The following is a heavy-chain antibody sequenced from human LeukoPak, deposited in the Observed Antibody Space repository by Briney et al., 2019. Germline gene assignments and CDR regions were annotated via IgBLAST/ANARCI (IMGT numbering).Heavy chain of an antibody. J-gene: IGHJ4*02. V-gene: IGHV3-48*03. CDR2: ILNSGTTT. Sequence: PGGSLRLSCVASGFTFSSYEMNWVRQAPGKGLEWVSYILNSGTTTYYADSVKGRFTISRDNAKNSLYLQMNSLRAEDTGVYYCARDPPDYWGQGILVTVSS. CDR3: ARDPPDY. CDR1: GFTFSSYE.